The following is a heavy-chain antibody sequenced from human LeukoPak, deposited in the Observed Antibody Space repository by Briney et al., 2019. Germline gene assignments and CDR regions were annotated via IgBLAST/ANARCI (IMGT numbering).Heavy chain of an antibody. D-gene: IGHD4-17*01. CDR2: INPSGGST. V-gene: IGHV1-46*01. J-gene: IGHJ4*02. CDR3: ARISTTVTTIDY. Sequence: ASVKVSCKASGYTFTSYYMHWVRQAPGQGLEWMGIINPSGGSTSYAQKFQGRVTMTRDTLTSTVYMELSSLRSEDTAVYYCARISTTVTTIDYWGQGTLVTVSS. CDR1: GYTFTSYY.